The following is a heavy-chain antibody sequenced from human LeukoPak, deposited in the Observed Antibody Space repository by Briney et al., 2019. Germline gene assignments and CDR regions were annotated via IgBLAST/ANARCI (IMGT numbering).Heavy chain of an antibody. CDR3: ARGRGYCSSTSCYYFDY. CDR1: GYTFTSYD. CDR2: MNPNSGNT. Sequence: VASVKVSCKASGYTFTSYDINWVRQATGQGLEWMGWMNPNSGNTGYAQKFQGRVTMTRNTSISTAYMELSSLRSEDTAVHYCARGRGYCSSTSCYYFDYWGQGTLVTVSS. J-gene: IGHJ4*02. D-gene: IGHD2-2*01. V-gene: IGHV1-8*01.